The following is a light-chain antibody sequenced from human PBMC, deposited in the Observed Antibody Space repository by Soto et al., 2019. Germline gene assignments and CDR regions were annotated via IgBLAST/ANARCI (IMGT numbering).Light chain of an antibody. V-gene: IGLV6-57*02. J-gene: IGLJ6*01. CDR1: SGSIASNY. Sequence: NFMLTQPHSVSESPGKTVNISCTGSSGSIASNYVQWRQQRPGSAPTIMIYEDNYRPSGVPDRFSGSIDNSYISASLTVSGLKTEDEADYYCQSSSNIDLVFDSGTQLTVL. CDR2: EDN. CDR3: QSSSNIDLV.